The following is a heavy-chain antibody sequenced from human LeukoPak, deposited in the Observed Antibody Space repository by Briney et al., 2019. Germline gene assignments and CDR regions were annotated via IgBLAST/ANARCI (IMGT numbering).Heavy chain of an antibody. CDR2: LSGSGITT. CDR1: GFTFSNSA. V-gene: IGHV3-23*01. J-gene: IGHJ4*01. CDR3: AKGIYSSGWSYFDY. Sequence: GGSLRLSCAASGFTFSNSAMSWVRQAPGKGLEWVSTLSGSGITTYYADSVKGRFTISRDNSKNTLYLQMNSLRAEDTSVYYCAKGIYSSGWSYFDYWGHGTLVTVSS. D-gene: IGHD6-19*01.